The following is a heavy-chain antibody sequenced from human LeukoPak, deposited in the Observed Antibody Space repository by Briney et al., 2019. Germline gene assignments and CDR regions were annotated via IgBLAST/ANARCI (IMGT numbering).Heavy chain of an antibody. CDR1: GYTFTSYD. CDR2: MNPNSGNT. CDR3: ARGCAWSSSFDY. V-gene: IGHV1-8*01. D-gene: IGHD6-6*01. Sequence: ASVKVSCKASGYTFTSYDINWVRQATGQGLEWMGWMNPNSGNTGYAQKFQGRVTMTRNTSISTAYMELSSLRSEDTAVYYCARGCAWSSSFDYWGQGTLVTVSS. J-gene: IGHJ4*02.